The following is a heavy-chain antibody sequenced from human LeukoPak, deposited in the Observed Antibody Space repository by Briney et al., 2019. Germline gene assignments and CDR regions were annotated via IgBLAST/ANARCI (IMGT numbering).Heavy chain of an antibody. CDR1: GFTFSTYS. J-gene: IGHJ4*02. Sequence: GGSLRLSCTASGFTFSTYSMNWVRQAPGKGLEWVSYISSSSSTIYYADSVKGRFTISRDNAKNSLYLQMNSLRAEDTAVYYCARRRQQWLSYYFDYWGQGTLVTVSS. CDR2: ISSSSSTI. V-gene: IGHV3-48*04. D-gene: IGHD6-19*01. CDR3: ARRRQQWLSYYFDY.